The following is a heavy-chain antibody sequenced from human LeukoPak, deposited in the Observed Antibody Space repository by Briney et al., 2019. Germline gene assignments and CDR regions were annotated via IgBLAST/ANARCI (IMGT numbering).Heavy chain of an antibody. CDR1: GFTFSSYA. D-gene: IGHD3-22*01. CDR3: ARDGPGVSSGYTPGPKYFQH. V-gene: IGHV3-30-3*01. CDR2: ISYDGSNK. Sequence: GRSLRLSCAASGFTFSSYAMHWVRQAPGKGLEWVAVISYDGSNKYYADSVKGRFTISRDNSKNTLYLQMNSLRAEDTAVYYCARDGPGVSSGYTPGPKYFQHWGQGTLVTVSS. J-gene: IGHJ1*01.